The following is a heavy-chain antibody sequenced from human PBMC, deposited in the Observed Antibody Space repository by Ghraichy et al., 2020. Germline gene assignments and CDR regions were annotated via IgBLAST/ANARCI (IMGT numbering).Heavy chain of an antibody. CDR3: AKDGPAYYYDSSGYPGPLRY. D-gene: IGHD3-22*01. Sequence: GESLNISCAASGFTFSSYAMSWVRQAPGKGLEWVSAISGSGGSTYYADSVKGRFTISRDNSKNTLYLQMNSLRAEDTAVYYCAKDGPAYYYDSSGYPGPLRYWGQGTLVTVSS. V-gene: IGHV3-23*01. J-gene: IGHJ4*02. CDR2: ISGSGGST. CDR1: GFTFSSYA.